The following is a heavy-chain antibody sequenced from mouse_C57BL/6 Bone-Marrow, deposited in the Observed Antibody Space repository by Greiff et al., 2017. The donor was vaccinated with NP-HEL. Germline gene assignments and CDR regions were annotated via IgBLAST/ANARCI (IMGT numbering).Heavy chain of an antibody. CDR3: ARRGQGFAY. CDR1: FSTFTIYF. D-gene: IGHD3-3*01. V-gene: IGHV1-81*01. J-gene: IGHJ3*01. Sequence: GQQLEAGAELERPLSSFPLSFPSSFSTFTIYFIILFNQRTGQGLEWIGEIYPRSGNTYYNEKFKGKATLTADKSSSTAYMELRSLTSEDSAVYFCARRGQGFAYWGQGTLVTVSA. CDR2: IYPRSGNT.